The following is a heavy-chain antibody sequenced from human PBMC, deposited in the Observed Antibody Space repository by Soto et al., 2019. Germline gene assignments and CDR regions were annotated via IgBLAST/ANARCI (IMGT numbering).Heavy chain of an antibody. D-gene: IGHD1-26*01. Sequence: GGSLRLSCAASGFTFSSYGMHWVRQAPGKELEWVAVISYDGSNKYYADSVKGRFTISRDNSKNTLYLQMNSLRAEDTAVYYRAKAGRRGSYPTYFDYWGQGTLVTVSS. V-gene: IGHV3-30*18. CDR1: GFTFSSYG. CDR2: ISYDGSNK. J-gene: IGHJ4*02. CDR3: AKAGRRGSYPTYFDY.